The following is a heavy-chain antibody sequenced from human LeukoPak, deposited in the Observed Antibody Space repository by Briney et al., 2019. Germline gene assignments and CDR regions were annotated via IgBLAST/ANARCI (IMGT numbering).Heavy chain of an antibody. CDR3: ARRVSGYDYFDIDY. CDR1: ANTFSS. CDR2: ISYDGSKK. J-gene: IGHJ4*02. Sequence: SLRLSCAASANTFSSVHWVRQAPGKGLEWVGVISYDGSKKYYADSVKGRFTISRDNSKNTLYLQMNSLGPEDTAVYYCARRVSGYDYFDIDYWGQGTLVTVSS. D-gene: IGHD5-12*01. V-gene: IGHV3-30*04.